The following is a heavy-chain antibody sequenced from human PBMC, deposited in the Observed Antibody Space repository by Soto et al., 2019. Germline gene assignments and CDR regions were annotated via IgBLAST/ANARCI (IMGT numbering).Heavy chain of an antibody. CDR1: GYPFTSYY. J-gene: IGHJ4*02. CDR3: ARGGTVAANFDY. Sequence: QVHLVQSGAEVKKPGASVKVSCKASGYPFTSYYMHWVRQAPGQGLEWMGMFNPTGGYTNYAQKFQGSVTMTSDTSTSTVYMEMSSLRSEDTAVYYCARGGTVAANFDYWGQGTLVTVSS. V-gene: IGHV1-46*01. CDR2: FNPTGGYT. D-gene: IGHD6-19*01.